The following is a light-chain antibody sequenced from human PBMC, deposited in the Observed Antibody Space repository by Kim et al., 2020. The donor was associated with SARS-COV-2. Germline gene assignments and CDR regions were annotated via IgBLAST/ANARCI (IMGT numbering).Light chain of an antibody. V-gene: IGKV3-20*01. CDR3: QQYGSTPYT. CDR1: QSVGSSL. Sequence: LSPGERATLYCRASQSVGSSLLAWYQQKPGQAPRLLIYEAFKRVAGIPDRFRGSGSGTDFTLTISRPEPEDCAMYYCQQYGSTPYTLGQGTKLEI. J-gene: IGKJ2*01. CDR2: EAF.